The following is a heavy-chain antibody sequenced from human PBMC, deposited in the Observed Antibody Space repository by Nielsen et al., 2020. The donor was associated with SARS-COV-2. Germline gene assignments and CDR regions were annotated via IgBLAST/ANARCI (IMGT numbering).Heavy chain of an antibody. CDR1: GYSFTSYW. CDR3: ARLYYGSGSYGLLAYYYGMDV. Sequence: KVSCKGSGYSFTSYWIGWVRQMPGKGLEWMGIIYPGDSDTRHSPSFQGQVTISADKSISTAYLQWSSLKASDTAMYYCARLYYGSGSYGLLAYYYGMDVWGQGTTVTVSS. J-gene: IGHJ6*02. V-gene: IGHV5-51*01. D-gene: IGHD3-10*01. CDR2: IYPGDSDT.